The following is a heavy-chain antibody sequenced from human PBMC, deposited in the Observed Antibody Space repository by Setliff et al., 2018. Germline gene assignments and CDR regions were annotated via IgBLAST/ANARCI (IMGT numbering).Heavy chain of an antibody. CDR1: GFTFSSYA. J-gene: IGHJ3*02. V-gene: IGHV3-33*01. D-gene: IGHD5-12*01. Sequence: LRLSCAASGFTFSSYAMHWVRQAPGKGLDWVAYIWYDGSYTYYTGSVKGRFTISRGNSRNTVYLQMNSLRAEDTAVYYCAGDPPYSGYAFHIWGQGTMVTVSS. CDR2: IWYDGSYT. CDR3: AGDPPYSGYAFHI.